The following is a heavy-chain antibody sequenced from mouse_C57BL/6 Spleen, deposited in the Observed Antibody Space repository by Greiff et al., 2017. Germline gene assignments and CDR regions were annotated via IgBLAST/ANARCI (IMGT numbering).Heavy chain of an antibody. CDR3: ARRSYDYDFAY. V-gene: IGHV5-17*01. Sequence: DVQLVESGGGLVKPGGSLKLSCAASGFTFSDYGMHWVRQAPEKGLEWVAYISSGSSTIYYADTVKGRFTISRDNAKNTLFLQMTSLRSEDTAMYYCARRSYDYDFAYWGQGTLVTVSA. D-gene: IGHD2-4*01. J-gene: IGHJ3*01. CDR1: GFTFSDYG. CDR2: ISSGSSTI.